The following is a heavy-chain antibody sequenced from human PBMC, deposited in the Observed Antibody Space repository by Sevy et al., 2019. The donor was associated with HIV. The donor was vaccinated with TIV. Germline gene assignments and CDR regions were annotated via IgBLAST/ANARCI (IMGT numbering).Heavy chain of an antibody. J-gene: IGHJ4*02. D-gene: IGHD3-22*01. Sequence: ASVKVSCKASGGTFSSYAISWVRQAHGQGLEWMGGIIPIFGTANYAQKFQGRVTITADESTSTAYMELSSLRSEDTAVYYCARAVTYYDSSGYPTYYFDYWGQGTLVTVSS. V-gene: IGHV1-69*13. CDR1: GGTFSSYA. CDR2: IIPIFGTA. CDR3: ARAVTYYDSSGYPTYYFDY.